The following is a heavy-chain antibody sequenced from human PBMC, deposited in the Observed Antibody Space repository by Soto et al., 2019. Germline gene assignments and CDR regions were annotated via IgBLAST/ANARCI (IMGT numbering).Heavy chain of an antibody. V-gene: IGHV1-18*01. J-gene: IGHJ6*02. Sequence: QAQLVQSGAEVKKPGASVKVSCKASGYTFSSYGITWVRQAPGQGLEWMAWISGYNGNTNYAQNLQGRVTMTTDTSTNTAYMELRSLRSADTAVYYCARDDFVVRGVYYYYGMDVWGQGTTVTVSS. CDR1: GYTFSSYG. CDR2: ISGYNGNT. D-gene: IGHD3-10*01. CDR3: ARDDFVVRGVYYYYGMDV.